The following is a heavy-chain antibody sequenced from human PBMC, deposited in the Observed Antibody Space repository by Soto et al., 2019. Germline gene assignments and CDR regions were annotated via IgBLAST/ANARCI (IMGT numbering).Heavy chain of an antibody. CDR1: GYTFINYY. J-gene: IGHJ5*02. CDR2: ISPKSGGT. V-gene: IGHV1-2*02. CDR3: ARSDDSTSYPLDL. Sequence: GASVKVSCKASGYTFINYYMHWVRQAPGQGFEWMGRISPKSGGTNYAQKFQGRVTMTMDASISTAYMEMTSLRHGDTAVYFCARSDDSTSYPLDLWGPGTLVTVSS. D-gene: IGHD4-4*01.